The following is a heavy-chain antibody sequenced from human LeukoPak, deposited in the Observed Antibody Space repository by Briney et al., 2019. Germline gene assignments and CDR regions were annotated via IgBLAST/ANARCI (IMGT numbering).Heavy chain of an antibody. D-gene: IGHD3-10*01. CDR3: AKDLTYRSGSYSIDY. Sequence: PGGSLRLSCAASGFIFDSFSMHWVRQAPGKGLEWVSGISWNSGSIGYADSVKGRFTISRDNAKNSLYLQMNSLRAEDTAVYYCAKDLTYRSGSYSIDYWGQGTLVTVSS. CDR2: ISWNSGSI. CDR1: GFIFDSFS. V-gene: IGHV3-9*01. J-gene: IGHJ4*02.